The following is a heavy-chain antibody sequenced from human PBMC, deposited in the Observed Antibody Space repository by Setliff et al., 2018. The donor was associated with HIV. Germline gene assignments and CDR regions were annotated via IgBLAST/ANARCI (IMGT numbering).Heavy chain of an antibody. CDR2: ISAYNGNT. CDR1: GYTFTSYG. Sequence: ASVKVSCKASGYTFTSYGISWVRQAPGQGLEWMGWISAYNGNTNYAQTLQGRVTMTTDTSTSTAYMELRSLRSDDTAVYYCARDNYYDSSGAIAYWGQGTLVTVSS. V-gene: IGHV1-18*01. D-gene: IGHD3-22*01. CDR3: ARDNYYDSSGAIAY. J-gene: IGHJ4*02.